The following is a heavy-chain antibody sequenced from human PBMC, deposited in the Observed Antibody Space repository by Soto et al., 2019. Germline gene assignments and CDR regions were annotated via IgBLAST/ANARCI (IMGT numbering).Heavy chain of an antibody. CDR3: ASSVAKYYYYGMDV. Sequence: QVQLVQSGAEVKKPGSSVKVSCKASGGTFSSYAISWVRQAPGQGLEWMGGIIPIFGTANYAQKFQGRVTITADEXXSTAYMERSSLRSEDTAVYYCASSVAKYYYYGMDVWGQGTTVTVSS. D-gene: IGHD5-12*01. CDR1: GGTFSSYA. V-gene: IGHV1-69*12. CDR2: IIPIFGTA. J-gene: IGHJ6*02.